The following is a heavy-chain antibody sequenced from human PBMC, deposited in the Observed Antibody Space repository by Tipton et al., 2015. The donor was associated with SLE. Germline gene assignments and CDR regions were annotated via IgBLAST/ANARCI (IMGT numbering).Heavy chain of an antibody. Sequence: SLRLSCAASGFTFSSYAMSWVRQAPGKGLEWVSVITGSGGSTYYADSVKGRFTISRDNSKNTLYLQMNSLRAEDTAVYYCAKDRHSSSGLGAFDSWGQGTMVTVSS. CDR1: GFTFSSYA. J-gene: IGHJ3*02. V-gene: IGHV3-23*01. CDR3: AKDRHSSSGLGAFDS. CDR2: ITGSGGST. D-gene: IGHD6-6*01.